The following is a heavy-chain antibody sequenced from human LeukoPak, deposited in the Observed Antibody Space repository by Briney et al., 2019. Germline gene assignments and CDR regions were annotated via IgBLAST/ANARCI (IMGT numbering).Heavy chain of an antibody. CDR3: ARDFDWGSGL. V-gene: IGHV3-74*01. J-gene: IGHJ4*02. CDR1: AFTFSTYW. Sequence: GGSLRLSCAASAFTFSTYWMHWVRQAPGRGLVWVSRIDPHGTITFYADSVKGRFTISRDNAKNTVYLQMNSLRAEDTAVYYCARDFDWGSGLWGQGTLVTVSS. CDR2: IDPHGTIT. D-gene: IGHD7-27*01.